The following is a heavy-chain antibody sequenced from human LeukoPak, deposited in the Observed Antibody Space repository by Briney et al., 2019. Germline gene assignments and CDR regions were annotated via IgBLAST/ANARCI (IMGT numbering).Heavy chain of an antibody. CDR1: GGTFSSYA. CDR3: ARVSSGYHDGPFFDY. V-gene: IGHV1-69*13. CDR2: IIPIFGTA. J-gene: IGHJ4*02. Sequence: ASVKVSCKASGGTFSSYAISWVRQAPGQGLEWMGGIIPIFGTANYAQKFQGRVTITADESTSTAYMEPSSLRSEDTAVYYCARVSSGYHDGPFFDYWGQGTLVTVSS. D-gene: IGHD6-19*01.